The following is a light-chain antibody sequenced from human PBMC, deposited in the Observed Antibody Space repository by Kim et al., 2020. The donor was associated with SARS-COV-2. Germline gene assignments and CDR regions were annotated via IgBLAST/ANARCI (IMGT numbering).Light chain of an antibody. CDR2: YDS. V-gene: IGLV3-21*04. J-gene: IGLJ2*01. CDR3: QVWDSSSVV. Sequence: SGAPGKTARITCGGNNMGSKSVHWYQQKPGQAPVLVIYYDSDRPSGIPERFSGSNSGNTATLTISRVEAGDEADYYCQVWDSSSVVFGGGTQLTVL. CDR1: NMGSKS.